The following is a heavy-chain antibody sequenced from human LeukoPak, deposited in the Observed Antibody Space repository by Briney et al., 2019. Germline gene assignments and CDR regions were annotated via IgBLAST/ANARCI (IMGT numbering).Heavy chain of an antibody. CDR3: ARAYSRSYSHFDD. V-gene: IGHV4-4*09. CDR1: GGSISGYY. Sequence: PSENLSLTCTVSGGSISGYYWSWIRQPPGKGLGWIGYIYTSGSTNYNPSLKSRVTISVDTSKNQFSLRLSSVTAADTAMYFCARAYSRSYSHFDDWGQGTLVTVSS. D-gene: IGHD1-26*01. CDR2: IYTSGST. J-gene: IGHJ4*02.